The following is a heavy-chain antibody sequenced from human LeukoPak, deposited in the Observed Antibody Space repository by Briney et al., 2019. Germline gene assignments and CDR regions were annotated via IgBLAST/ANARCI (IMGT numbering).Heavy chain of an antibody. D-gene: IGHD3-3*01. V-gene: IGHV1-58*02. CDR1: GFTFTSSA. CDR3: AATSVYYDFWSGYSGHYYYMDV. CDR2: IVVGSGNT. J-gene: IGHJ6*03. Sequence: ASVKVSCKASGFTFTSSAMQWVRQARGQRLEWIGWIVVGSGNTNYAQKFRERVTITRDMSTSTAYMELSSLRSEDTAVYYCAATSVYYDFWSGYSGHYYYMDVWGKGTTVTVSS.